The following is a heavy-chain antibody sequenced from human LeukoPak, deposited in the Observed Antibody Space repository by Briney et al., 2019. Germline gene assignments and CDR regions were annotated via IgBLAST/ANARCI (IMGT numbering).Heavy chain of an antibody. Sequence: ASVKVSCKASGYTFTSYDINWVRQATGQGLEWMGWMNPNSGNTGYAQKFQGRVTMTRNTSISTAYMELSSLRSEDTAVYYCARGSMYYDFWSGYSYYYYYGMDVWGQGTTVTVSS. CDR3: ARGSMYYDFWSGYSYYYYYGMDV. CDR2: MNPNSGNT. D-gene: IGHD3-3*01. V-gene: IGHV1-8*01. J-gene: IGHJ6*02. CDR1: GYTFTSYD.